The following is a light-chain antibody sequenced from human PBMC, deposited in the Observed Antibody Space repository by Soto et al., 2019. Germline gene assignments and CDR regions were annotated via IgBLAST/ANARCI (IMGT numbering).Light chain of an antibody. CDR3: HQYDSYPRT. J-gene: IGKJ1*01. Sequence: IQMTQSPSTLSASLGDRVTMTCRASQSLDRDYLAWYQQKPGKAPNLLIYKASTLESGLPSRFSGGGSGTAFTLTISSLQPDDFATYYCHQYDSYPRTFGQGTKVDLK. CDR2: KAS. V-gene: IGKV1-5*03. CDR1: QSLDRDY.